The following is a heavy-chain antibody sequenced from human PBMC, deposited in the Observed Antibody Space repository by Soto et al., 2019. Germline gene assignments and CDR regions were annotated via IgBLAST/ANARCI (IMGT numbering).Heavy chain of an antibody. CDR3: ARTDGPVYFDS. J-gene: IGHJ4*02. CDR1: GGSVSSGSNY. D-gene: IGHD2-2*01. Sequence: SETLSLTCTVSGGSVSSGSNYWSWIRQPPGKGLEWIGYIYNSGSTNYNPSLKSRVTISVDTSKRQFSLKLSSVTAADTAVYYCARTDGPVYFDSWGQGALVTVSS. V-gene: IGHV4-61*01. CDR2: IYNSGST.